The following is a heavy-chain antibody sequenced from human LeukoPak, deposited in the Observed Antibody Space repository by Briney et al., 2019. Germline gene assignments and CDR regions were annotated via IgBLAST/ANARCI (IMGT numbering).Heavy chain of an antibody. CDR2: INPSGGST. Sequence: ASVKVSCKASGYTFTSYFMHWVRQAPGQGLEWMGIINPSGGSTAYTQKFQGRVTMTRDMSTSTVYMELSSLRSEDTAVYYCAGPMGPAAIFGFDYWGQGTLVTVSS. J-gene: IGHJ4*02. V-gene: IGHV1-46*01. D-gene: IGHD2-2*01. CDR3: AGPMGPAAIFGFDY. CDR1: GYTFTSYF.